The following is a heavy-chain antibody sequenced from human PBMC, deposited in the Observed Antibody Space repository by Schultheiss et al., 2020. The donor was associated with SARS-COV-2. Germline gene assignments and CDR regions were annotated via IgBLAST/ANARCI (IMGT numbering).Heavy chain of an antibody. CDR2: IYYDGKNK. V-gene: IGHV3-33*08. CDR3: VREGQDMTIFGPVTNYYYYFYGMDV. CDR1: GFSISRYD. D-gene: IGHD3-3*01. Sequence: GGSLRLSCAACGFSISRYDMHWVRQAPGKGLEWVAVIYYDGKNKNADSVKGRFTVSRDNSKNTLFLQMNSLRVEDTAVYYCVREGQDMTIFGPVTNYYYYFYGMDVWGQGTTVTVSS. J-gene: IGHJ6*02.